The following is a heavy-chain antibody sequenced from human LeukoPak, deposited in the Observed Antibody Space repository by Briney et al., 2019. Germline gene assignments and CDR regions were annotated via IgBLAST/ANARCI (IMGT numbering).Heavy chain of an antibody. CDR1: GGSISSGSYY. J-gene: IGHJ4*02. Sequence: SETLSLTCTVSGGSISSGSYYWSWIRQPAGKGLEWIGRIYTSGSTNYNPSLKSRVTMSVDTSKNQFSLKLSSVTAADTAVYYCARGANYYGSGGYYTFDYWGQGTLVTVSS. V-gene: IGHV4-61*02. CDR2: IYTSGST. CDR3: ARGANYYGSGGYYTFDY. D-gene: IGHD3-10*01.